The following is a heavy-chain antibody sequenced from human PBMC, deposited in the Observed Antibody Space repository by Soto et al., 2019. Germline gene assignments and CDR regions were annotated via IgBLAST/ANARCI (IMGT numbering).Heavy chain of an antibody. CDR1: GGSISSSNW. J-gene: IGHJ4*02. D-gene: IGHD3-22*01. CDR2: IYHSGGT. Sequence: SETLSLTCAVSGGSISSSNWWSWVRQPPGKGLEWIGEIYHSGGTNYNPSLKSRVTISVDKSKNQFSLKLSSVAAADTAVYYCARGGYYYDSSGYYYVGDFDYWGQGTLVTVS. CDR3: ARGGYYYDSSGYYYVGDFDY. V-gene: IGHV4-4*02.